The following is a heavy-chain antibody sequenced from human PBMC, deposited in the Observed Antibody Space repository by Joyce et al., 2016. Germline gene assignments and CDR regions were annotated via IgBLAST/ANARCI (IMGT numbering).Heavy chain of an antibody. CDR2: MNPNPGNA. J-gene: IGHJ5*01. CDR1: GYTFTNFD. D-gene: IGHD2-21*01. Sequence: QVQLVQSGAEVRSPGASVRVSCKTSGYTFTNFDVNWVRQAPGQGLEWMGWMNPNPGNAGYAQNFQGRVSMTGDTSISTAYMELSSLRSDDTAVYYCARGEEGEFEFWGQGTLVTVSS. CDR3: ARGEEGEFEF. V-gene: IGHV1-8*01.